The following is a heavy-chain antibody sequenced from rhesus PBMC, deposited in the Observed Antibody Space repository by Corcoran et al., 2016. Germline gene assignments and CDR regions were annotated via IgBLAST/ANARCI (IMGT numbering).Heavy chain of an antibody. D-gene: IGHD2-21*01. J-gene: IGHJ3*01. V-gene: IGHV4-65*02. CDR3: ARHPFPMGCFDM. CDR2: IGGSAGST. CDR1: GTSIDTFNW. Sequence: QVQLQESGPGLVKPSETLSLTCAASGTSIDTFNWWTWIRHSPAKGLEWIANIGGSAGSTTYNPALKSRVTMSKDTSKNQFSLKLNSVTAADTASYYCARHPFPMGCFDMWGQGLRVTVSS.